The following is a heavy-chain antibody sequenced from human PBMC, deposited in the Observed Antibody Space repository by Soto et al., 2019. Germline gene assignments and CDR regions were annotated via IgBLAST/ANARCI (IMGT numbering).Heavy chain of an antibody. V-gene: IGHV3-23*04. D-gene: IGHD2-15*01. CDR3: AKAQGGSYFDY. Sequence: EVQLVESGGGLVQPGGSLRLSCAASGFTFSSNAMSWVRQAPGKGLEWVSGISSSGGSTYYADSVKGRFTISRDNSKNMLYLQMNNLRAEDTAVYYCAKAQGGSYFDYWGQGTLVTVSS. J-gene: IGHJ4*02. CDR1: GFTFSSNA. CDR2: ISSSGGST.